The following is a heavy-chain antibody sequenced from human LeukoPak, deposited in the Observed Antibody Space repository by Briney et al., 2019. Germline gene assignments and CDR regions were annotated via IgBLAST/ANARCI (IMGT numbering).Heavy chain of an antibody. J-gene: IGHJ5*02. D-gene: IGHD1-7*01. V-gene: IGHV1-18*01. Sequence: GASVKVSCKASGYTFTSYGISWVRQAPGQGLEWMGWISAYNGNTNYAQKLQGRVTMTTDTSTSTAYMELRSLRSDDTAVYYCARGVLKRRSGTSEGSNWFDPWGQGTLVTVSS. CDR2: ISAYNGNT. CDR3: ARGVLKRRSGTSEGSNWFDP. CDR1: GYTFTSYG.